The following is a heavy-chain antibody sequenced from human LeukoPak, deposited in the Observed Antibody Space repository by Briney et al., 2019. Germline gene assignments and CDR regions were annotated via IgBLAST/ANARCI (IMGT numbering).Heavy chain of an antibody. CDR1: VGSLSSSSYY. D-gene: IGHD5-24*01. CDR2: IYYSGST. Sequence: PSETLSLTCTVSVGSLSSSSYYWGWIRQPPGKGLEWIGSIYYSGSTYYNPSLKSRVTISVDTSKNQFSLKLSSVTAADTAVYYCASREMATRLGDQLPDYWGQGTLVTVSS. CDR3: ASREMATRLGDQLPDY. V-gene: IGHV4-39*07. J-gene: IGHJ4*02.